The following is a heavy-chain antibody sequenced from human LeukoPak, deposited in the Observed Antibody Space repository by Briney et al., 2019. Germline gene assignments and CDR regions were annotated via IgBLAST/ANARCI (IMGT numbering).Heavy chain of an antibody. J-gene: IGHJ4*02. CDR2: IIPIFGTA. Sequence: SVKVSCKASGYTFTSYGISWVRQAPGQGLEWMGGIIPIFGTANYAQKFQGRVTITADESTSTAYMELSSLRSEDTAVYYCARESVTATNFDYWGQGTLVTVSS. V-gene: IGHV1-69*13. CDR3: ARESVTATNFDY. D-gene: IGHD2-21*02. CDR1: GYTFTSYG.